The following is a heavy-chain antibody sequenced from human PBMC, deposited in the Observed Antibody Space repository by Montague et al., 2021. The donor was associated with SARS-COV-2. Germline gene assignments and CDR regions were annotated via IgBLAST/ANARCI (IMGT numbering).Heavy chain of an antibody. J-gene: IGHJ6*02. CDR3: PSDKFYYNSASYAMDL. CDR1: GFTVTDTY. V-gene: IGHV3-53*01. Sequence: SLRLSCAASGFTVTDTYMTWVSQPPGKGLEWVSVFYAGGDTYYADSVKGRFTIFRDSSNLYLQMNNLRAEDTAVYYCPSDKFYYNSASYAMDLWGQGTTVTVSS. CDR2: FYAGGDT. D-gene: IGHD3-10*01.